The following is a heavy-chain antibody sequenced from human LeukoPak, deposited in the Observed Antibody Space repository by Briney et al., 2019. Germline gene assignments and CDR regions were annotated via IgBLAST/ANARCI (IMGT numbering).Heavy chain of an antibody. CDR1: GGSISSYF. J-gene: IGHJ4*02. D-gene: IGHD3-3*01. CDR3: ASIYDFWSGNYYFDY. V-gene: IGHV4-59*01. Sequence: PSETLSLTCTVSGGSISSYFWSWIRQPPGKELEWIGYIYYSGNTNYNPSLKSRVTVSVDTSKNQFSLKLTSVTTADTAVYFCASIYDFWSGNYYFDYWGRGTLVTVSS. CDR2: IYYSGNT.